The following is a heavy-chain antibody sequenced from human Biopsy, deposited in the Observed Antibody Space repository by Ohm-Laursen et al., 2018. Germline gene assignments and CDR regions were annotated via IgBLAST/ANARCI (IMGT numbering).Heavy chain of an antibody. CDR2: INPSGSTT. D-gene: IGHD6-19*01. V-gene: IGHV1-46*01. J-gene: IGHJ4*02. CDR3: ARNTGWYGDLYYFDY. CDR1: GYSFTSYY. Sequence: ASVKVSCKASGYSFTSYYMHWVRQAPGQGLEWMGMINPSGSTTSYPQVFQGRVTMTRDTSKSTVYMELSSLRSADTAVYFCARNTGWYGDLYYFDYWGQGTLVTVSS.